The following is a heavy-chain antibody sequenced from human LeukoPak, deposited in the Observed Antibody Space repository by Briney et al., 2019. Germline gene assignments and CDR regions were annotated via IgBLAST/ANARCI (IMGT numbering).Heavy chain of an antibody. D-gene: IGHD6-13*01. CDR3: AKDGSSWYYYYYYMDV. CDR1: GFTFSSYG. J-gene: IGHJ6*03. Sequence: GGSLRLSCAASGFTFSSYGMHWVRQAPGKGLEWVAFIRYDGSNKYYADSVKGRFTISRDNSKNTLYLQMNSLRAEDTAVYYCAKDGSSWYYYYYYMDVWGKGTTVTISS. CDR2: IRYDGSNK. V-gene: IGHV3-30*02.